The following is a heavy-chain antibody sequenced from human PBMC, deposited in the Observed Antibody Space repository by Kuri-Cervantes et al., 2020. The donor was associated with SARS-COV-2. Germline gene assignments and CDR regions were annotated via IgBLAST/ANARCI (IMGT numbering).Heavy chain of an antibody. V-gene: IGHV3-73*01. D-gene: IGHD3-10*01. CDR2: VRGKANNYAT. Sequence: GGSLRLSCEVSGFLFSASAIHWVRQASGKGLEWVGRVRGKANNYATAYAASVKGRFTISRDDSKNTAYLQMNSLRAEDTAVYYCAKGTTYYYGSGSYLFDYWGQGTLVTVSS. J-gene: IGHJ4*02. CDR3: AKGTTYYYGSGSYLFDY. CDR1: GFLFSASA.